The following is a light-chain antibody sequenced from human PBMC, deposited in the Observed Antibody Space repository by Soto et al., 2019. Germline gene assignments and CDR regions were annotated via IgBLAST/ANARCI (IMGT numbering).Light chain of an antibody. CDR2: EVT. Sequence: QSALTQPASVSGSPGQSITISCTGTSSDVGAYNFVSWYQHHPGRAPKLIIYEVTIRPSGVSNRFSGSKSGNTASLTISGLQADDEADDYCRSYAGSDMFVFGTGTKVTVL. CDR1: SSDVGAYNF. CDR3: RSYAGSDMFV. V-gene: IGLV2-14*01. J-gene: IGLJ1*01.